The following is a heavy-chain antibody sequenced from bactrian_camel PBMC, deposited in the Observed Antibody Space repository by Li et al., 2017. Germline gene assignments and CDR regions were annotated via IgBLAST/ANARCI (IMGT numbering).Heavy chain of an antibody. CDR3: AARPYTHSHFL. Sequence: VQLVESGGGLVQPGGSLRLSCVISGLTMEDGDMNWVRQAPGNEIEWVAGITDTSRTFYLDSVKGRFSLSRDNAKNTLYLQMNSLKTEDTAVYYCAARPYTHSHFLWGQGTQVTVS. CDR1: GLTMEDGD. D-gene: IGHD2*01. J-gene: IGHJ4*01. CDR2: ITDTSRT. V-gene: IGHV3-1*01.